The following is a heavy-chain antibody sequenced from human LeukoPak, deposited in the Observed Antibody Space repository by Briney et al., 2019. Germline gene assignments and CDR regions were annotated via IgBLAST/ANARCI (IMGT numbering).Heavy chain of an antibody. V-gene: IGHV4-61*02. CDR3: ARVAHILSDYSSSWYYFDY. CDR2: IYTSGST. Sequence: SETLSFTRTVSGGSISSSSYYWSWIRQPAGKGLEWIGRIYTSGSTNYNPSLKSRVTMSVDTSKNQFSLKLSSVTAADTAVYYCARVAHILSDYSSSWYYFDYWGQGTLVTVSS. J-gene: IGHJ4*02. CDR1: GGSISSSSYY. D-gene: IGHD6-13*01.